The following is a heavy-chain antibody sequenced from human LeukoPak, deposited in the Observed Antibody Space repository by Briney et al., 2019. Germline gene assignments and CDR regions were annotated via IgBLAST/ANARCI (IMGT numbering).Heavy chain of an antibody. V-gene: IGHV3-23*01. J-gene: IGHJ5*01. D-gene: IGHD2-21*01. CDR1: GFTFSSSW. CDR2: ISGTGGAT. CDR3: VKDPRDTYGTNWFVS. Sequence: PGGSLRLSCLASGFTFSSSWMSWVRQAPGKGLQWVSQISGTGGATWYAGFARDRFTISRDNSKKTLYLQMSGLRVEDTAMYYCVKDPRDTYGTNWFVSWGQGTLLIVSS.